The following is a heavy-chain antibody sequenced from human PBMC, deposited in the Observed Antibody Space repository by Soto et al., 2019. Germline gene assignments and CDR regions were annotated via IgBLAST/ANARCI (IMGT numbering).Heavy chain of an antibody. CDR1: GFTFSSYS. Sequence: VQLVESGGGLVKPGGSLRLSCAASGFTFSSYSMNWVRQAPGKGLEWVSSISSSSSYIYYADSVKGRFTISRDNAKNSLYLQMNSLRAEDTAVYYCARDKRGNYNWFDPWGQGTLVTVSS. D-gene: IGHD4-4*01. CDR3: ARDKRGNYNWFDP. J-gene: IGHJ5*02. CDR2: ISSSSSYI. V-gene: IGHV3-21*01.